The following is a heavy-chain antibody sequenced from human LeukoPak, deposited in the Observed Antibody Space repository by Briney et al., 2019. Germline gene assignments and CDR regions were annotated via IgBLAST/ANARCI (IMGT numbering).Heavy chain of an antibody. J-gene: IGHJ5*02. CDR1: GFTFSNYA. V-gene: IGHV3-23*01. Sequence: QTGGSLRLSCAASGFTFSNYAMNWVRQAPGKGLEWVSGVSVSGGSTYYADSVKGRFTISRDNSMNTLYLQMNSLRAEDTAVYYCARDRGINWFDPWGQGTLVTVSS. CDR2: VSVSGGST. CDR3: ARDRGINWFDP. D-gene: IGHD3-10*01.